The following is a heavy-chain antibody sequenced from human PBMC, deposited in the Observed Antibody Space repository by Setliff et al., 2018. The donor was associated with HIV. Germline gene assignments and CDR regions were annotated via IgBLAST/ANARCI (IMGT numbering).Heavy chain of an antibody. J-gene: IGHJ1*01. CDR1: GGSISSHY. CDR3: VRAGYHGSISYWEYFHY. Sequence: SETLSLTCTVSGGSISSHYWSWIRQAPGKGLEWIASIYYNGSTNYNPSLKSRVIISVDTSKNQFTLKLSCVTAADTAVYYCVRAGYHGSISYWEYFHYWGQGTLVTVSS. V-gene: IGHV4-59*11. D-gene: IGHD3-22*01. CDR2: IYYNGST.